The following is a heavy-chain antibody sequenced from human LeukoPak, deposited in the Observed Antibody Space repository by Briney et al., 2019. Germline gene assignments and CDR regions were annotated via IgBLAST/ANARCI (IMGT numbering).Heavy chain of an antibody. CDR1: GYTFTSYG. CDR2: IIPIFGTA. Sequence: SVKVSCKASGYTFTSYGISWVRQAPGQGLEWMGGIIPIFGTANYAQKFQGRVTITADESTSTAYMELSSLRSEDTAVNYCARAFNQLLYEYNWFDPWGQGTLVTVSS. J-gene: IGHJ5*02. D-gene: IGHD2-2*02. V-gene: IGHV1-69*13. CDR3: ARAFNQLLYEYNWFDP.